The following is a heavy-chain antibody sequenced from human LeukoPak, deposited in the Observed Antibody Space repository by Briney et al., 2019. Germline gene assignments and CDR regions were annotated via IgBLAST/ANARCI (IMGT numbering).Heavy chain of an antibody. CDR3: AKDNGKLKHDYGDY. V-gene: IGHV3-21*04. J-gene: IGHJ4*02. CDR2: ISSSSSYI. D-gene: IGHD4-23*01. CDR1: GFTFSSYS. Sequence: PGGSLRLSCAASGFTFSSYSMNWVRQAPGKGLEWVPSISSSSSYIYYADSVKGRFTISRDNSKNTLYLQMNSLRAEDTAVYYCAKDNGKLKHDYGDYWGQGTLVTVSS.